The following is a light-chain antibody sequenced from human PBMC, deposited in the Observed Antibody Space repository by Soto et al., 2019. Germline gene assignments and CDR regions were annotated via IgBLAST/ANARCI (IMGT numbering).Light chain of an antibody. CDR1: QSVNSN. CDR2: GAS. Sequence: DIVMTQSPATLSVSPGERATLSCRASQSVNSNLAWYQQKPGQAPRLLIHGASTRATGFPARFSGWGSGTDFTLTISSLQSEDFAVYYCQQYNNWPWTFGQGTKVDIK. V-gene: IGKV3-15*01. J-gene: IGKJ1*01. CDR3: QQYNNWPWT.